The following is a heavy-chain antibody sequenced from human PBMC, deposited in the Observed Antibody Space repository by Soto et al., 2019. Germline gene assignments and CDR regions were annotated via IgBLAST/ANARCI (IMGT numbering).Heavy chain of an antibody. D-gene: IGHD3-16*01. CDR1: GFSLTTGRSG. CDR2: IFSNNER. J-gene: IGHJ6*02. Sequence: QVTLKESSPVLVKATETLTLTCSISGFSLTTGRSGVSWIRQPPGKALEWLAHIFSNNERSYSPSLQHRLSISADTSKRQVVLTMTNVGPVDTGTYFCAHFVADSFSYHYAFDVWGQGASVTVS. CDR3: AHFVADSFSYHYAFDV. V-gene: IGHV2-26*03.